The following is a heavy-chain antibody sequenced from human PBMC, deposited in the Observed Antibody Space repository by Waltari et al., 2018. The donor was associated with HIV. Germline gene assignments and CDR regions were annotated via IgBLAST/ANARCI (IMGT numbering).Heavy chain of an antibody. J-gene: IGHJ6*02. CDR3: ARVDCVGGACLPWSAFYYHAMDV. D-gene: IGHD2-21*02. CDR2: VNPRSGGT. CDR1: GYTFTDYY. V-gene: IGHV1-2*02. Sequence: QVRLVQSGVEVKEPGASVEVSCKTFGYTFTDYYIQWLRQAPGQGLEWVGWVNPRSGGTKSAQKFQGRVTMSRDTSIRTAYMELRRLRSDDTAVYYCARVDCVGGACLPWSAFYYHAMDVWGQGTTVTVAS.